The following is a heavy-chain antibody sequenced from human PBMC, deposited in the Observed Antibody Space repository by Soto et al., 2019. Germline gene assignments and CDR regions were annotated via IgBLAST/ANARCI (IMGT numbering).Heavy chain of an antibody. D-gene: IGHD6-13*01. CDR3: AAACWGPRSSSNDAFDI. CDR2: IVVGSGNT. CDR1: GFTFTSSA. V-gene: IGHV1-58*01. Sequence: ASVKVSCKASGFTFTSSAVQWVRQARGQRLEWIGWIVVGSGNTNYAQKFQERVTITRDMSTSTAYMELSSLRSEDTAVYYCAAACWGPRSSSNDAFDIWGQGTMVTVSS. J-gene: IGHJ3*02.